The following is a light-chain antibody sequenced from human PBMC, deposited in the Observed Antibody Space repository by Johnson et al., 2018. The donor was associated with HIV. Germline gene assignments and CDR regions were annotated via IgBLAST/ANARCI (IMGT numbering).Light chain of an antibody. CDR3: GTWDSSLSAGGV. CDR1: SSNIGNNY. V-gene: IGLV1-51*02. Sequence: QSVLTQPHSVSAAPGQKVTISCSGSSSNIGNNYVSWYQQLPGTAPKLLIYENNKRPSGIPDRFSGSKSGTSATLGITGLQTGDEADYYCGTWDSSLSAGGVFGTGTEVTVL. CDR2: ENN. J-gene: IGLJ1*01.